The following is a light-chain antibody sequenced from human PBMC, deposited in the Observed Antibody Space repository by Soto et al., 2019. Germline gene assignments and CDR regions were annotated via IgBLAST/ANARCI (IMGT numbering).Light chain of an antibody. V-gene: IGKV1-9*01. J-gene: IGKJ1*01. CDR3: QQYNSYWT. CDR1: QGINNY. Sequence: DIQLTQSPSFLSASVGDRVTITCRASQGINNYLAWYQQSPGKAPKLLIYDASSLESGVPSRFSGSGSGTEFTLTISSLQPDDFATYYCQQYNSYWTFGQGTKVEIK. CDR2: DAS.